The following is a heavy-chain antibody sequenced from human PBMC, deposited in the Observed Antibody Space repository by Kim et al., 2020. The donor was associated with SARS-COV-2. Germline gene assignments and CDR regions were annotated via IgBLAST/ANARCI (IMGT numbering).Heavy chain of an antibody. CDR1: GFTFSSYW. D-gene: IGHD2-15*01. V-gene: IGHV3-74*01. CDR2: INSDGSST. J-gene: IGHJ6*02. CDR3: ARDRARYCSGGSCYSPYYYYGMDV. Sequence: GGSLRLSCAASGFTFSSYWMHWVRQAPGKGLVWVSRINSDGSSTSYADSVKGRFTISRDNAKNTLYLQMNSLRAEDTAVYYCARDRARYCSGGSCYSPYYYYGMDVWGQGTTVTVSS.